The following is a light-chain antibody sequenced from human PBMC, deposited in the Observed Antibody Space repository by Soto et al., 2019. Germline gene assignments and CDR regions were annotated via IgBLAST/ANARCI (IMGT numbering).Light chain of an antibody. CDR3: QQYGSSPIT. Sequence: EIVLTQSTCTLSLSPGERSTVSCMSSQSVSNNYLAWYQQKPGQAPRLLIYGASIRATGIPDRFSGSGSGTDFTLTISRLEPEDFAVYYCQQYGSSPITFGQGTRLEIK. V-gene: IGKV3-20*01. J-gene: IGKJ5*01. CDR1: QSVSNNY. CDR2: GAS.